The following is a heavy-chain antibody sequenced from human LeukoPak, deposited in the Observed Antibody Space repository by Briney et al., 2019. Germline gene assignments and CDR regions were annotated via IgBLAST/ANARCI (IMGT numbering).Heavy chain of an antibody. D-gene: IGHD1-26*01. Sequence: GGSLRLSCAASGFTFSSYSMNWVRQAPGKGLEWVSSISSSSSYIYYADSVKGRFTISRDNAKNSLYLQMNSLRAEDTAVYYCAKDREVGATREAFDIWGQGTMVTVSS. CDR1: GFTFSSYS. J-gene: IGHJ3*02. CDR3: AKDREVGATREAFDI. CDR2: ISSSSSYI. V-gene: IGHV3-21*04.